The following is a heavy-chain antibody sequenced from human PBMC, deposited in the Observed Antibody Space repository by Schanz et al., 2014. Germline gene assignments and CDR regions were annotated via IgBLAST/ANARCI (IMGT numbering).Heavy chain of an antibody. Sequence: EVQLVESGGGLVQPGGSLRLSCAASGITFSSHSFNWVRQAPGQGLEWVSAISGSGGSTYYADSVRGRFTISRDNSKTAVYLQMNSLRAEDTAVYYCAKDAENTAMITDYFDYWGQGTLVTVSS. CDR3: AKDAENTAMITDYFDY. J-gene: IGHJ4*02. V-gene: IGHV3-23*04. D-gene: IGHD5-18*01. CDR2: ISGSGGST. CDR1: GITFSSHS.